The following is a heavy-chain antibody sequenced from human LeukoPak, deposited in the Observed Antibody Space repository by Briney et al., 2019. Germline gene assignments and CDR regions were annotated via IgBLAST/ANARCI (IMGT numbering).Heavy chain of an antibody. CDR3: AKGSKGGMVVPGERPKYFQH. V-gene: IGHV4-39*07. CDR2: IYYSGST. D-gene: IGHD3-10*01. J-gene: IGHJ1*01. Sequence: SETLSLTCTVSGGSIGSSSYYWGWIRQPPGKGLEWIGSIYYSGSTYYNPSLKSRVTISVDTSKNQFSLKLSSVTAADTAVYYCAKGSKGGMVVPGERPKYFQHWGQGTLVTVSS. CDR1: GGSIGSSSYY.